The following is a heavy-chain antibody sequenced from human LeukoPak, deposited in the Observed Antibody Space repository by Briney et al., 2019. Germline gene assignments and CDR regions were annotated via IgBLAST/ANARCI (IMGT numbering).Heavy chain of an antibody. D-gene: IGHD3-22*01. CDR1: GDSVSSNSAA. CDR3: AREHYYDSSGYYHLWFDP. V-gene: IGHV6-1*01. CDR2: TYYRSKWYN. J-gene: IGHJ5*02. Sequence: SQTLSLTCAISGDSVSSNSAAWNWIRQSPSRGLEWLGRTYYRSKWYNDYAVSVKGRITINPDTSKNQFSLQLNSVTPEDTAVYYCAREHYYDSSGYYHLWFDPWGQGTLVTVSS.